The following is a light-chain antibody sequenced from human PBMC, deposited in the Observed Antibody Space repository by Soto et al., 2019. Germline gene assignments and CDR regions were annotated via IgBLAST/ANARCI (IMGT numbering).Light chain of an antibody. Sequence: QSALTQPASVSGTPGQSITISCTGSNSDVGIYDFVSWYQHHPGRAPKLIVSEVSNRPSGVSYRFSGSKSGNTASLTISGLQAEDEADYFCSSYSISTAYLFGTGTKLTVL. V-gene: IGLV2-14*01. CDR3: SSYSISTAYL. CDR1: NSDVGIYDF. J-gene: IGLJ1*01. CDR2: EVS.